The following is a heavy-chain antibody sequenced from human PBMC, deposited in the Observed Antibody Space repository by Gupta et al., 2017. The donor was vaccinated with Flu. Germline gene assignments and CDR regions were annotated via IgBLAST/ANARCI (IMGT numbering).Heavy chain of an antibody. CDR2: IDNSGNT. D-gene: IGHD7-27*01. V-gene: IGHV4-31*03. J-gene: IGHJ6*02. CDR3: TRTNLGIYYGMDV. CDR1: GGSIRTGGYY. Sequence: QVQLQESGPGLVKPSQTLSLTCTVPGGSIRTGGYYRTWIRHHPGKGLEWIGHIDNSGNTYYNPSLKSRATISADTSESQFSLKLSSVTAADAAVYYCTRTNLGIYYGMDVWGQGTTVTVSS.